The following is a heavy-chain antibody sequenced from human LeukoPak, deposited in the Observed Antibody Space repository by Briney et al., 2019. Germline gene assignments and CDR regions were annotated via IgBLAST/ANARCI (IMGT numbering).Heavy chain of an antibody. V-gene: IGHV1-69*13. CDR2: IIPIFGTA. D-gene: IGHD3-22*01. CDR3: VATNYYDSSGYYYPFDY. J-gene: IGHJ4*02. Sequence: ASVKVSCKASGGTFSSYAISWVRQAPGQGLEWMGGIIPIFGTANYAQKFQGRVTITADESTSTAYMELSRLRSEDTAVYYCVATNYYDSSGYYYPFDYWGQGTLVTVSS. CDR1: GGTFSSYA.